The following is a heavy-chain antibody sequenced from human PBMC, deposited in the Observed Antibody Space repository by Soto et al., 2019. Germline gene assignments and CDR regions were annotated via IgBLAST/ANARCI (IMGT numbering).Heavy chain of an antibody. J-gene: IGHJ1*01. CDR2: TYYISRWFN. CDR3: SMGGTGDIRRGMVY. V-gene: IGHV6-1*01. CDR1: GDSVSTSTAD. Sequence: PSQTLSLTCAISGDSVSTSTADWNCIRQSPSRGLEWLGRTYYISRWFNDYAPSVRSRITISPDTSKNQFSLQLNSVTPEDSAVNYGSMGGTGDIRRGMVYWGQRSMATLSS. D-gene: IGHD1-26*01.